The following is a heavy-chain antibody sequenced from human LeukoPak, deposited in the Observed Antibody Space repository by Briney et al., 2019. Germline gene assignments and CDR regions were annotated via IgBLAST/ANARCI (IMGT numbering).Heavy chain of an antibody. D-gene: IGHD1-26*01. V-gene: IGHV1-69*13. CDR2: IIPIFGTA. Sequence: SVKVSCKASGGTFISYAISWVRQAPGQGLEWMGGIIPIFGTANYAQKFQGRVTITADEFTSTAYMELSSLRSEDTAVYYCAREVPVKWELPDYYYGMDVWGQGTTVTVSS. J-gene: IGHJ6*02. CDR3: AREVPVKWELPDYYYGMDV. CDR1: GGTFISYA.